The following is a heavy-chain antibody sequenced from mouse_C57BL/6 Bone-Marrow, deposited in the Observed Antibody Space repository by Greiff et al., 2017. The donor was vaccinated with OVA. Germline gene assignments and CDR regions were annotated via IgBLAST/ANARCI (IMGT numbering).Heavy chain of an antibody. CDR1: GFNIKDDY. CDR2: IDPENGDT. V-gene: IGHV14-4*01. Sequence: VHVKQSGAELVRPGASVKLSCTASGFNIKDDYMHWVKQRPEQGLEWIGWIDPENGDTEYASKFQGKATITADTSSNTAYLQLSSLTSEDTAVYYCTTCTYFDVWGTGTTVTVSS. CDR3: TTCTYFDV. J-gene: IGHJ1*03.